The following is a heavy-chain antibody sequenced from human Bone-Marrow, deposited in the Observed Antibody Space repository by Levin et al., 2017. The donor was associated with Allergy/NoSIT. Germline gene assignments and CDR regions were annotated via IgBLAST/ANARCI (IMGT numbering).Heavy chain of an antibody. D-gene: IGHD2-15*01. CDR1: GGTFSSYA. J-gene: IGHJ6*02. V-gene: IGHV1-69*06. CDR3: ARVFGTVVVAATPFLHYYGMDV. Sequence: SVKVSCKASGGTFSSYAISWVRQAPGQGLEWMGGIIPIFGTANYAQKFQGRVTITADKSTSTAYMELSSLRSEDTAVYYCARVFGTVVVAATPFLHYYGMDVWGQGTTVTVSS. CDR2: IIPIFGTA.